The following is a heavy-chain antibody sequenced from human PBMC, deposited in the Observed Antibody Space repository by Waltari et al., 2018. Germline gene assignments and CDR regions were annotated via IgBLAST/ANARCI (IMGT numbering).Heavy chain of an antibody. V-gene: IGHV3-73*01. J-gene: IGHJ4*02. CDR3: TRDRDY. CDR2: IRSKANSYAT. Sequence: EVQLVESGGGLVQPGGSLKLSCAASGFTFSGSAMHWVRQASGKGLGWVGRIRSKANSYATAYAASVKGRFTISRDDSKNTAYLQMNSLKTEDTAVYYCTRDRDYWGQGTLVTVSS. CDR1: GFTFSGSA.